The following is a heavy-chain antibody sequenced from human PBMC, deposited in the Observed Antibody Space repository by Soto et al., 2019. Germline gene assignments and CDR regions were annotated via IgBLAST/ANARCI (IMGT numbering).Heavy chain of an antibody. J-gene: IGHJ4*02. CDR2: IDPSDSYT. CDR1: GYNFISYW. CDR3: TKQGGHQHIDD. Sequence: GESLKISCKASGYNFISYWINWVRQKPGKGLEWMGRIDPSDSYTNYSPSFQGHVTISADKSISTAYLQWSSLKASDTAMYYCTKQGGHQHIDDRGPGTLVTVSS. D-gene: IGHD2-2*01. V-gene: IGHV5-10-1*01.